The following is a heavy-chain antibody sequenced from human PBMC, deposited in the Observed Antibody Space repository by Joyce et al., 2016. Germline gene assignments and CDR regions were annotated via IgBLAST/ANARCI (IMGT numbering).Heavy chain of an antibody. CDR1: GYNSFTNFW. D-gene: IGHD5-24*01. J-gene: IGHJ3*01. CDR3: ARRDDYNSAVGAFDF. V-gene: IGHV5-51*01. Sequence: EVQLVQSGAEVKKPGESLKISCKGSGYNSFTNFWIGWVRQMPGKGLEWMGIIYPGDSDTRYSPSFHGQVTISADKSISTAYVQWSSLKTSDTAMYYCARRDDYNSAVGAFDFWGQGTMVTVSS. CDR2: IYPGDSDT.